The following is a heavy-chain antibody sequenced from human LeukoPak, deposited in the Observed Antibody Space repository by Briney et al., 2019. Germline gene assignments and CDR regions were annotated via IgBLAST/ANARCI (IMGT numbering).Heavy chain of an antibody. CDR2: IYYSGST. J-gene: IGHJ6*02. V-gene: IGHV4-59*01. CDR3: AREKGSTNDYYYYGMDV. Sequence: SETLSLTCTVSGGSISSYYWSWIRQPPGKGLEWIGYIYYSGSTNYNPSLKSRVTISVDTSKNQFSLKLSSVTAADTAVYYCAREKGSTNDYYYYGMDVWGQGTTVTVSS. D-gene: IGHD2-2*01. CDR1: GGSISSYY.